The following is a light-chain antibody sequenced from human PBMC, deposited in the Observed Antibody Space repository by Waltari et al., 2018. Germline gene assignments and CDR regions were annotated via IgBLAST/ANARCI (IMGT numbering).Light chain of an antibody. V-gene: IGLV2-14*03. CDR1: SRDIGRYNY. CDR2: DVS. Sequence: QSALTQPASVSGSPGQSLPISCTGPSRDIGRYNYYSWYQQHSGKAPKLLIYDVSNRPSGVSYRFSGSRSGNTASLTISGLQADDEADYFCSSWTGTSTLVLFGGGTRLTVL. J-gene: IGLJ2*01. CDR3: SSWTGTSTLVL.